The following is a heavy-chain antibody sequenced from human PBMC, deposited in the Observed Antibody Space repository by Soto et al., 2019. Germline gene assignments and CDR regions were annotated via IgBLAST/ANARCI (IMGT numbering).Heavy chain of an antibody. Sequence: QVQLVQSGAEVKKPGASVKVSCKASGYIFTNYYIHWVRQAPGQGLEWMGTINAGGGYTTYAQKFLGRVSMTRDTSTSTVSMELSSLRSEDTALYYCSRGGVIVVVTAPFDFWGQGTLVTVTS. V-gene: IGHV1-46*03. CDR3: SRGGVIVVVTAPFDF. D-gene: IGHD2-21*02. CDR1: GYIFTNYY. CDR2: INAGGGYT. J-gene: IGHJ5*01.